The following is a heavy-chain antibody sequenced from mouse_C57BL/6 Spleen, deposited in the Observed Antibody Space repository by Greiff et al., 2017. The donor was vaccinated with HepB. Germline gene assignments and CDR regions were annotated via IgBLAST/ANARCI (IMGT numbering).Heavy chain of an antibody. V-gene: IGHV5-9*01. CDR1: GFTFSSYT. CDR2: ISGGGGNT. J-gene: IGHJ1*03. D-gene: IGHD2-1*01. Sequence: DVKLVESGGGLVKPGGSLKLSCAASGFTFSSYTMSWVRQTPEKRLEWVATISGGGGNTYYPDSVKGRFTISRDNAKNTLYLQMSSLRSEDTALYYCARQGGNYDWYFDVWGTGTTVTVSS. CDR3: ARQGGNYDWYFDV.